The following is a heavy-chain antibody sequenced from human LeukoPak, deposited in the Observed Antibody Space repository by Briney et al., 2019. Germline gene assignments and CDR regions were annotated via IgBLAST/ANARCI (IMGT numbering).Heavy chain of an antibody. D-gene: IGHD3-10*01. Sequence: GGSLRLSCSASGLTVTNAWMNWVRQAPGEGLDWVGRIASKTDGGATDYAAPVKGRFTILRDDSKNTLNLQMNSLKTEDTAVYYCTTGIRGDWGQGTLVTVSS. V-gene: IGHV3-15*07. J-gene: IGHJ4*02. CDR1: GLTVTNAW. CDR3: TTGIRGD. CDR2: IASKTDGGAT.